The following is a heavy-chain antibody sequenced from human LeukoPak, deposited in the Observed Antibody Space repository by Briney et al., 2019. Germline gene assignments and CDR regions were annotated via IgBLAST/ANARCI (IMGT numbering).Heavy chain of an antibody. CDR3: VVSGNSGY. V-gene: IGHV3-9*01. J-gene: IGHJ4*02. D-gene: IGHD3-10*01. CDR1: GFTLDDYD. CDR2: ITWNSGGV. Sequence: SLRPSCAASGFTLDDYDMHWVRQAPGEGLEWVSGITWNSGGVDYADPVKGRFTISRDNAKNSLYLQMNSLRPEDTALYYCVVSGNSGYWGEGALVTVSS.